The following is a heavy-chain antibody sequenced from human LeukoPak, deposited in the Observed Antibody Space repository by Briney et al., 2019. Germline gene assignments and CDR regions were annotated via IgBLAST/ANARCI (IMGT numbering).Heavy chain of an antibody. CDR2: ISGSGGST. Sequence: GGSLRLSCAASGFTFSSYAMSWVRQAPGKGLEWDSAISGSGGSTYYADSVKGRFTISRDNSKNTLYLQMNSLRAEDTAVYYCAKDRGWAIVVVPAAIDYWGQGTLVTVSS. V-gene: IGHV3-23*01. J-gene: IGHJ4*02. CDR1: GFTFSSYA. CDR3: AKDRGWAIVVVPAAIDY. D-gene: IGHD2-2*01.